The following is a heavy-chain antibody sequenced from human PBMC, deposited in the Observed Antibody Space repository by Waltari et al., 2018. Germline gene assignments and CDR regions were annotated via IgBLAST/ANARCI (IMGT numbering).Heavy chain of an antibody. D-gene: IGHD3-3*02. V-gene: IGHV5-51*01. J-gene: IGHJ4*02. CDR3: ARLARHSDY. CDR1: GYSFTSYC. CDR2: IYPGASYT. Sequence: EVQLVPSGAEVKKPGESLKISCTGSGYSFTSYCIGWVRQLPGKGREWMGIIYPGASYTRYSPSFQGQVTISADKPISTAYLQWSSLKASDTAMYYCARLARHSDYWGQGTLVTVSS.